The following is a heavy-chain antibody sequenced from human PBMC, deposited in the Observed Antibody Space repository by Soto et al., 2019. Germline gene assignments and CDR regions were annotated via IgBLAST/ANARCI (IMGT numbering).Heavy chain of an antibody. V-gene: IGHV1-18*01. J-gene: IGHJ6*03. CDR2: ISAYNGNT. D-gene: IGHD3-10*01. CDR1: GYTFTSYG. Sequence: QVQLVQSGAEVKKPGASVKVSCTASGYTFTSYGISWVRQAPGQGLEWMGWISAYNGNTNYAQKLQGRVTMTTDTSTSTAYMELRSLRSDDTAVYYCARVPMLWFGELSSYYYMDVWGKGTTVTVSS. CDR3: ARVPMLWFGELSSYYYMDV.